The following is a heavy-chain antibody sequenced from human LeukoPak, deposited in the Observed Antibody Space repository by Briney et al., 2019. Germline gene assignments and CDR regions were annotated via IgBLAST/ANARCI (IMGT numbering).Heavy chain of an antibody. J-gene: IGHJ6*02. Sequence: GASVKVSCKVSGYTLTGLSMHWVRQAPGKGLEWMGGFDPEGGETIYAQKFQGRVTMTEDTSTDTAYMELSSLRSEDTAVYYCATAYYASGGYYYYGMDVWGQGTTVTVSS. D-gene: IGHD3-10*01. CDR1: GYTLTGLS. V-gene: IGHV1-24*01. CDR2: FDPEGGET. CDR3: ATAYYASGGYYYYGMDV.